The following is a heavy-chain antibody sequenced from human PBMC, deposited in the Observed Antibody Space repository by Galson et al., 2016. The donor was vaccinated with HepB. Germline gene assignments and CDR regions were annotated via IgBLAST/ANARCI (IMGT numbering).Heavy chain of an antibody. J-gene: IGHJ4*02. CDR1: GFSLTTSGMS. D-gene: IGHD3-22*01. Sequence: PALVKPTQTLTLTCTFSGFSLTTSGMSVSWIRQPPGEALEWLALIDWDDDKYYSTSLKTRLTISKDTSKNQVVLTMTNMDPVDTATYYCARTHYHEDSGYYYGSDYCGQGTLFPVSS. CDR3: ARTHYHEDSGYYYGSDY. CDR2: IDWDDDK. V-gene: IGHV2-70*01.